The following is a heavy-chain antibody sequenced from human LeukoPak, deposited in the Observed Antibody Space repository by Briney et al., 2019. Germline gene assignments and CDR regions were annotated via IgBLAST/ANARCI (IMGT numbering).Heavy chain of an antibody. V-gene: IGHV3-33*06. CDR1: GFMFSRLG. J-gene: IGHJ6*03. CDR2: IWHDGSVE. CDR3: AKEGDQFRGYLDA. D-gene: IGHD3-16*01. Sequence: GGSLRLSCTASGFMFSRLGIQWVRQAPGEGLEWVAMIWHDGSVEEYADSVKGRFTISRDNSQNTLYLQMNSLRDDDTAVYYCAKEGDQFRGYLDAWGKGTTVTVSS.